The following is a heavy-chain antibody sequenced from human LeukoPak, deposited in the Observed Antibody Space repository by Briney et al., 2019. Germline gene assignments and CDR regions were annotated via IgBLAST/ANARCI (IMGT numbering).Heavy chain of an antibody. D-gene: IGHD6-6*01. J-gene: IGHJ6*03. Sequence: GASVKVSCKASGGTFSSYAISWVRQAPGQGLEWMGWISAYNGNTNYAQKLQGRVTMTTDTSTSTAYMELRSLRSDDTAVYYCARDYPLEYSSSSSHYYYYMDVWGKGTTVTVSS. CDR2: ISAYNGNT. V-gene: IGHV1-18*01. CDR1: GGTFSSYA. CDR3: ARDYPLEYSSSSSHYYYYMDV.